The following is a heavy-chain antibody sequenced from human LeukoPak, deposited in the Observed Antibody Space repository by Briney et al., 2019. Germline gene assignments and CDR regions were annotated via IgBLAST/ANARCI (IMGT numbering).Heavy chain of an antibody. V-gene: IGHV1-46*01. CDR3: ARHYGGFAFDP. J-gene: IGHJ5*02. D-gene: IGHD4-23*01. Sequence: ASVKVSCKASGYTFTSYYMHWVRQAPGQGLEWMGIINPSGGSTSYAQKFQGRVTMTRDMSTSTVYMELSSLRSEDTAVYYCARHYGGFAFDPWGQGTLVTVSS. CDR2: INPSGGST. CDR1: GYTFTSYY.